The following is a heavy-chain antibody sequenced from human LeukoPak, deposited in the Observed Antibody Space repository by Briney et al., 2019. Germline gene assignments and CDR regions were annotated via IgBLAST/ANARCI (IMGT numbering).Heavy chain of an antibody. CDR3: ARGRDRYIVDAFDI. Sequence: SETLSLTCTVSGGSISGYYWSWIRQPPGKGLEWIGYIYYSGSTNYNPSLKSRVTISVDTSKNQFSLKLSSVTAADTAVYYCARGRDRYIVDAFDIWGQGTMVTVSS. CDR1: GGSISGYY. D-gene: IGHD5-24*01. CDR2: IYYSGST. V-gene: IGHV4-59*01. J-gene: IGHJ3*02.